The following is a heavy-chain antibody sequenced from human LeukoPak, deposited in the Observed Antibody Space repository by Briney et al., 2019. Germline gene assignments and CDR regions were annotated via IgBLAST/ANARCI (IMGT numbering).Heavy chain of an antibody. CDR3: ARLGSGWPLDY. Sequence: GESLKISCKGSGYIFTNYWIGWVRQMPGKGLEWMGRFYPGDSDSKYSPSFQGQVTMSADKSISTAYLKWSSLKASDTAIYYCARLGSGWPLDYWGQGTLVTVSS. CDR1: GYIFTNYW. CDR2: FYPGDSDS. V-gene: IGHV5-51*01. D-gene: IGHD6-19*01. J-gene: IGHJ4*02.